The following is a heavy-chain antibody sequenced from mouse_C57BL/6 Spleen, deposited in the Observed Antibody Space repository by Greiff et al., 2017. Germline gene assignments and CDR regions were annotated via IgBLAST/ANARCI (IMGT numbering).Heavy chain of an antibody. J-gene: IGHJ4*01. CDR3: ARETGTRAMDY. D-gene: IGHD3-3*01. CDR1: GYTFTSYW. V-gene: IGHV1-52*01. Sequence: VQLQQPGAELVRPGSSVKLSCKASGYTFTSYWMHWVKQRPIQGLEWIGNIDPSDSETHYNQKFKDKATLTVDKSSSTAYMQRSSLTSEDSAVYYCARETGTRAMDYWGQGTSVTVSS. CDR2: IDPSDSET.